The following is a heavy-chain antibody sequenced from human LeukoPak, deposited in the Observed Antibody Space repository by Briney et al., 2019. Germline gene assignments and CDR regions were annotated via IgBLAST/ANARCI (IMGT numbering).Heavy chain of an antibody. CDR1: GFSFSSFA. CDR2: ISPSGGST. D-gene: IGHD4-11*01. J-gene: IGHJ6*03. Sequence: GGSLRLSCTASGFSFSSFAMNWVRRAPGKGLEWVSAISPSGGSTYYADSVKGRFSISRDNSKNTLYLQVNSLRAEDTAVYFCAKAYSNYFSYSYYYMDVWGKGTTVTVSS. V-gene: IGHV3-23*01. CDR3: AKAYSNYFSYSYYYMDV.